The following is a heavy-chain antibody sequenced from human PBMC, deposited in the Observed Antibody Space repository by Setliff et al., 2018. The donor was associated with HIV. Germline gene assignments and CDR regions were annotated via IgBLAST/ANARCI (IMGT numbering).Heavy chain of an antibody. CDR1: GYSFTNYG. J-gene: IGHJ3*02. D-gene: IGHD2-15*01. Sequence: ASVKVSCKASGYSFTNYGISWVRQAPGQGLEWMGWISSYNDNTNYALNLQGRVTMTTDTSTSTAYVELRSLRSDDTAVYYCARDDVGYCSGGSCYHLFDTFDIWGQGTVGTVSS. CDR2: ISSYNDNT. CDR3: ARDDVGYCSGGSCYHLFDTFDI. V-gene: IGHV1-18*01.